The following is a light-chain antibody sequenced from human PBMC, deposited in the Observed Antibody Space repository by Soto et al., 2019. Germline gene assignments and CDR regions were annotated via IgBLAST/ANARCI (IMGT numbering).Light chain of an antibody. V-gene: IGKV3-20*01. Sequence: EIVLTQSPGTLSLSPGERAALSGRSSQSVSNNYLAWYQQKPGQAPRLLIYGASNRATGIPDRFSGSGSGTDFTLTITPLEPEDFAVYFCQQYDTSPITFGQGTRLEIK. J-gene: IGKJ5*01. CDR1: QSVSNNY. CDR3: QQYDTSPIT. CDR2: GAS.